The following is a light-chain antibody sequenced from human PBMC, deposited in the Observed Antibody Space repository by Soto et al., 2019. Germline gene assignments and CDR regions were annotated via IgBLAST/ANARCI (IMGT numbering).Light chain of an antibody. CDR1: SSDVGSYNR. CDR2: EVS. CDR3: SSYTSSREDV. J-gene: IGLJ1*01. Sequence: QSALTQPPSVSGSPGQSVTISCTGTSSDVGSYNRVSWYQQPPGTAPKLMIYEVSNRPSGVPDRFSGSKSGNTASLTISGLQAEDEADYYCSSYTSSREDVFGTGTKVTVL. V-gene: IGLV2-18*02.